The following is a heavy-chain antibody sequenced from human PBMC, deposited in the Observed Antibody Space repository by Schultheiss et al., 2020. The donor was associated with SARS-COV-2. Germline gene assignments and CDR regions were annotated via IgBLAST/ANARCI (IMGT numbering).Heavy chain of an antibody. CDR3: ARVGFTIFGVVTNADSTYYYYGMDV. CDR1: GYSISSGYY. Sequence: SETLSLTCTVSGYSISSGYYWGWIRQPPGKGLEWIGYIYYTGSTYYNPSLKSRVTISVDTSKNQFSLKLSSVTAADTAVYYCARVGFTIFGVVTNADSTYYYYGMDVWGQGTTVTVSS. J-gene: IGHJ6*02. CDR2: IYYTGST. V-gene: IGHV4-38-2*02. D-gene: IGHD3-3*01.